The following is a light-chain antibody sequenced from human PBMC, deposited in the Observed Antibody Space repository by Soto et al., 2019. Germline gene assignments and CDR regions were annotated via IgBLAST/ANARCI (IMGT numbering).Light chain of an antibody. Sequence: DRGSINVRASQRISAWLAWYQQKPGKAPRLLIYKASTLEIGVPSRFSGSGSGTEFTLTISSLQPDDVATYYCQQYNTFWTFGPGTKVDIK. CDR1: QRISAW. V-gene: IGKV1-5*03. CDR2: KAS. CDR3: QQYNTFWT. J-gene: IGKJ1*01.